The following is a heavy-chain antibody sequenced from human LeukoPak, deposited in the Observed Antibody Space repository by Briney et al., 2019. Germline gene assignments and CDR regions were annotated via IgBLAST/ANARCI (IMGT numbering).Heavy chain of an antibody. CDR1: GYTLTELS. J-gene: IGHJ4*02. V-gene: IGHV1-24*01. Sequence: GASVKVSCKVSGYTLTELSMHWVRQAPGKGLEWMGGFDPEDGETIYAQKFQGRVTMTEDTSTDTAYMELSSLRSEDTAVYYCATLPPYYYDSSGRNSYWDQGTLVTVSS. CDR3: ATLPPYYYDSSGRNSY. D-gene: IGHD3-22*01. CDR2: FDPEDGET.